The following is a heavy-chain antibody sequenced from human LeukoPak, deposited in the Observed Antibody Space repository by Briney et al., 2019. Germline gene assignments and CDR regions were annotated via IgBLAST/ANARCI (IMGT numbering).Heavy chain of an antibody. D-gene: IGHD3-22*01. CDR2: IWYDGSNK. Sequence: PGGSLRLSCAASGFTFSSYGMHWVRQAPGKGLEWVAVIWYDGSNKYYADSVKGRFTISRDNSKNTLYLQMNSLRAEDTAVYYCARESGLTYYYDSSGSDFDYWGQGTLVTVSS. V-gene: IGHV3-33*01. J-gene: IGHJ4*02. CDR3: ARESGLTYYYDSSGSDFDY. CDR1: GFTFSSYG.